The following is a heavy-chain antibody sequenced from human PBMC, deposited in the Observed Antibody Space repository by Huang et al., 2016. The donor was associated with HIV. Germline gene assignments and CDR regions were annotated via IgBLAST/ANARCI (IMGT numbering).Heavy chain of an antibody. V-gene: IGHV1-46*01. CDR1: GYTFPSYY. J-gene: IGHJ4*02. Sequence: QVQLVQSGAEVKKPGASVKVSCKASGYTFPSYYMHWVRQAPGQGLEWMGIINPSGGSTSYAQKFQGRVTMTRDTSTSTVYMELSSLRSEDTAVYYCASGGYYDYVWGSYRLDYWGQGTLVTVSS. CDR2: INPSGGST. D-gene: IGHD3-16*02. CDR3: ASGGYYDYVWGSYRLDY.